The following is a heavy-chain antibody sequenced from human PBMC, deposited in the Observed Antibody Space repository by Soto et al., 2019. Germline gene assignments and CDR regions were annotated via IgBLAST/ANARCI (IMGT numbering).Heavy chain of an antibody. CDR2: MSPKRDNA. CDR1: GYKFSNYD. V-gene: IGHV1-8*01. CDR3: VSGGYNWNDLTY. J-gene: IGHJ4*02. D-gene: IGHD1-20*01. Sequence: GASVKVSCKASGYKFSNYDINWVRQVTGQGLEWMGWMSPKRDNAGYAQKFQGRISMTRNTSISTAYMELSSLTSEDTAVYYCVSGGYNWNDLTYWGQGTLVTVSS.